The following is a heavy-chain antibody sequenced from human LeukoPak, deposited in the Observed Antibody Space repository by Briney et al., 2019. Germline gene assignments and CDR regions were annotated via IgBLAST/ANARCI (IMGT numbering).Heavy chain of an antibody. CDR2: IYDSGST. D-gene: IGHD3-22*01. CDR1: GGSISSYY. J-gene: IGHJ4*02. V-gene: IGHV4-59*01. Sequence: PSETLSLTCTGSGGSISSYYCSWIQQPPGKGLEWVGFIYDSGSTNYNPSLKSRVTISVDTSKNQFSLKLRSVTAADTAVYYCARAAVDSSGYYSTQWGQGTLVTVSS. CDR3: ARAAVDSSGYYSTQ.